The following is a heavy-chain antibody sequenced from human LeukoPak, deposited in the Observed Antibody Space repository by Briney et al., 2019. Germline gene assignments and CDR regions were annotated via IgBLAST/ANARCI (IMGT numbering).Heavy chain of an antibody. D-gene: IGHD6-19*01. CDR2: VSAGAKT. CDR3: AKIGGWSLDY. CDR1: GFTVSNNY. V-gene: IGHV3-53*01. J-gene: IGHJ4*02. Sequence: GGSLRLSCAASGFTVSNNYMNWIRQAPGKGLEWVSIVSAGAKTYYSDSVKGRFTISRDNSKNTLYLLMNSLRTEDTAVYYCAKIGGWSLDYWGQGTLVTVSS.